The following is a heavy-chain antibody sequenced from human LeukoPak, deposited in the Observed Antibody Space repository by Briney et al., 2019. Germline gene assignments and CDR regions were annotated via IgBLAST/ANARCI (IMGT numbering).Heavy chain of an antibody. CDR2: ISSSSSYI. Sequence: PGGSLRLSCAASGFTFSSYSMNWVRQAPGKGLEWVSSISSSSSYIYYAGSVKGRFTISRDNAKNSLYLQINSLRAEDTAVYYCARDWCTSSGCPRGDAFDIWGQGTMVTVSS. J-gene: IGHJ3*02. CDR1: GFTFSSYS. D-gene: IGHD6-19*01. CDR3: ARDWCTSSGCPRGDAFDI. V-gene: IGHV3-21*01.